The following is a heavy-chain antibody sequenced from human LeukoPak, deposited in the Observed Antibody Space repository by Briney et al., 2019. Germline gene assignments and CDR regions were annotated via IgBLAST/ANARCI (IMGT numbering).Heavy chain of an antibody. CDR2: IYYSGST. CDR1: GGSISSYY. Sequence: SETLFPACTVSGGSISSYYWSWIRQPPGKGLEWIGFIYYSGSTNYNPSLKSRVTISVDTSKNQFSLKLSSVTAADTAVYYCARPSLDYGGIDAFDFWGQGTLVTVSS. V-gene: IGHV4-59*08. D-gene: IGHD4-23*01. J-gene: IGHJ3*01. CDR3: ARPSLDYGGIDAFDF.